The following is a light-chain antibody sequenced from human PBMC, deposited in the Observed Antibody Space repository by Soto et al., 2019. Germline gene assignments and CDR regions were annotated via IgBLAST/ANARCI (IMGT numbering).Light chain of an antibody. CDR3: QQRANLVT. V-gene: IGKV3-11*01. CDR2: DAS. J-gene: IGKJ4*01. Sequence: EIVLTQSPATLSLSPGERATLSCRASQSVTSYLAWYQHKPGQAPRLLIYDASNRATGIPARFSGTGSGTDFTLTISRLEPEDSAVYYCQQRANLVTFGGGTTVEIK. CDR1: QSVTSY.